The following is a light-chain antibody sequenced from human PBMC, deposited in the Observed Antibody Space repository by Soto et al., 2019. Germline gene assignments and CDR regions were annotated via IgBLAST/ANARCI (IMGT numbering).Light chain of an antibody. J-gene: IGKJ1*01. Sequence: IVLTQSPATLSLSPGKRATLSCRASQSVSSNLAWYQQKPGQAPRLLIYGASTRATGIPARFSGSGSGTEFTLTISSLQSEDFAVYYCQQYNNWPPTFGQGTKVDIK. CDR3: QQYNNWPPT. CDR1: QSVSSN. V-gene: IGKV3-15*01. CDR2: GAS.